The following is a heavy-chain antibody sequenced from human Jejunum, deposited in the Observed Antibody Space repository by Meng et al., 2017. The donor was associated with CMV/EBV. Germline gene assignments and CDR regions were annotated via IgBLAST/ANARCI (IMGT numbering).Heavy chain of an antibody. Sequence: QGQLVQSGVEVKKPGSSVKVSCTSSGGSVNNYAINWVRQAPGQGLEWMGGIIPIFRTPQYAQKFQGRLTITADGPTGTTFMELSSLTSDDTAIYYCARGFSNGYQPFDYWGQGTLVTVSS. CDR1: GGSVNNYA. CDR2: IIPIFRTP. D-gene: IGHD2-2*01. J-gene: IGHJ4*02. CDR3: ARGFSNGYQPFDY. V-gene: IGHV1-69*01.